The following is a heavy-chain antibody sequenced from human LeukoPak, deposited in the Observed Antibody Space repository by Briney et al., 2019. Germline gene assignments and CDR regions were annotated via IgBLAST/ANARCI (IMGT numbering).Heavy chain of an antibody. CDR1: GFTFDDYA. J-gene: IGHJ6*02. CDR2: ISHNGATA. V-gene: IGHV3-9*01. D-gene: IGHD1-26*01. Sequence: GGSLRLSCEVSGFTFDDYAMHWVRQPPGKGLEWVSGISHNGATAGYADSVKGRFTISRDNAKNSLYLHMNSLRVEDTALYYCAKEVAGGATGYYYYGVDVWGPGSTVTVSS. CDR3: AKEVAGGATGYYYYGVDV.